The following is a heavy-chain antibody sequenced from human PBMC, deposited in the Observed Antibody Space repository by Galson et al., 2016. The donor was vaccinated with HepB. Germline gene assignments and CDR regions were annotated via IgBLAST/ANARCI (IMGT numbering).Heavy chain of an antibody. D-gene: IGHD5/OR15-5a*01. V-gene: IGHV3-74*01. Sequence: SLRLSCAASGFTFSRSCMHWVRQAPGKGLVWVSRINDDGSRTTYADSVKGRFTISRDNAKNTLYLQMNSLRAEDTAVYYCSRDCCGADSVMFDFWGRGTLVTVSS. J-gene: IGHJ4*02. CDR2: INDDGSRT. CDR3: SRDCCGADSVMFDF. CDR1: GFTFSRSC.